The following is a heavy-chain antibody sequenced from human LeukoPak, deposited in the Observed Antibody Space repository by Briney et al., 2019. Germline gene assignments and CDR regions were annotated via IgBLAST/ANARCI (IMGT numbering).Heavy chain of an antibody. V-gene: IGHV3-7*01. CDR1: GFTFSSYW. Sequence: GGSLRLSCAASGFTFSSYWMNWARQAPGKGLEWVASINHNGNVNYYVDSVKGRFTISRDNAKNTLYLQMNSLRAEDTAVYYCARDGARGYYDSSGYIHYWGQGTLVTVSS. J-gene: IGHJ4*02. CDR2: INHNGNVN. CDR3: ARDGARGYYDSSGYIHY. D-gene: IGHD3-22*01.